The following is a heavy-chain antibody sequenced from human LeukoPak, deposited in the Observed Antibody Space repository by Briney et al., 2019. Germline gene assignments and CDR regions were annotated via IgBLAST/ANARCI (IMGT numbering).Heavy chain of an antibody. CDR3: ARDYLVGALDY. CDR1: GGSISSSSYY. J-gene: IGHJ4*02. CDR2: IYYSGST. Sequence: SETLSLTCTVSGGSISSSSYYWGWIRQPPGKGLEWIGSIYYSGSTYYNPSLKSRVTISVDTSKNQFSLKLSSVTAADTAVYYCARDYLVGALDYWGQGTLVTVSS. V-gene: IGHV4-39*02. D-gene: IGHD1-26*01.